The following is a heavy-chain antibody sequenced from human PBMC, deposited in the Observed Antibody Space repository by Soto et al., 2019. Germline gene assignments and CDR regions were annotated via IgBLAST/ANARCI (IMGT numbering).Heavy chain of an antibody. D-gene: IGHD3-10*01. Sequence: SETLSLTCXVSGGSISSGGYYWSWIRQHPGKGLEWIGYIYYSGSTYYNPSLKSRVTISVDTSKNQFSLKLSSVTAADPAVYYCARDTYGSGSYYIWGHYYYYGMDVWGQGTTVTVSS. CDR2: IYYSGST. J-gene: IGHJ6*02. CDR3: ARDTYGSGSYYIWGHYYYYGMDV. V-gene: IGHV4-31*03. CDR1: GGSISSGGYY.